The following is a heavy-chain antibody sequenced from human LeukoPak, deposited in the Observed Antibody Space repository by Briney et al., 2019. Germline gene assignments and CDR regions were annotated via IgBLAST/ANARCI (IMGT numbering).Heavy chain of an antibody. D-gene: IGHD3-10*01. Sequence: ASVKVSCKVSGYTLTELSMHWVRQAPGKGLEWMGGFDPEDGETIYAQKFQGRVTMTEDTSTDTAYMELSSLRSEDTAVYYCAGKGYGSGSYYEVYWGQGTLVTVSS. CDR1: GYTLTELS. J-gene: IGHJ4*02. CDR2: FDPEDGET. V-gene: IGHV1-24*01. CDR3: AGKGYGSGSYYEVY.